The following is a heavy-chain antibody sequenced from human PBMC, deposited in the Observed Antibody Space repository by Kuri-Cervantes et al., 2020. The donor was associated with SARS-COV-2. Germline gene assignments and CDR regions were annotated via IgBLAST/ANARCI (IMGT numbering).Heavy chain of an antibody. D-gene: IGHD3-16*01. J-gene: IGHJ3*02. CDR1: GFTFSSYA. CDR2: ISYDGSNK. Sequence: GESLKISCAASGFTFSSYAMHWVGQAPGKGLEWVAVISYDGSNKYYADSVKGRFTISRDNSKNTLYLQMNSLRAEDTAVYYCARVPGGHDAFDIWGQGTMVTVSS. CDR3: ARVPGGHDAFDI. V-gene: IGHV3-30-3*01.